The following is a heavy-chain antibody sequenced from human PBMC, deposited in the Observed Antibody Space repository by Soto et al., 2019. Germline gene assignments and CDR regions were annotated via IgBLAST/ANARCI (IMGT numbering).Heavy chain of an antibody. D-gene: IGHD2-2*01. CDR3: ARGVPAAMSYFQY. Sequence: GGSLRLSCAASGFTFGSYSMNWVRQAPGKGLEWVSYISNSSSIIYYADSVKGRFTISRDNAKNSLHLQMNSLRAEDTAIYYCARGVPAAMSYFQYWGQGTLVTVSS. CDR2: ISNSSSII. V-gene: IGHV3-48*01. CDR1: GFTFGSYS. J-gene: IGHJ1*01.